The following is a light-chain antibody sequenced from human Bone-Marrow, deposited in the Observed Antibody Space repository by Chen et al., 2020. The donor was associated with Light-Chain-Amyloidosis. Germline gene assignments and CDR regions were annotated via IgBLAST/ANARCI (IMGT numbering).Light chain of an antibody. CDR3: CSYAGASTLL. CDR2: EVT. V-gene: IGLV2-23*02. J-gene: IGLJ2*01. CDR1: SSNVGGLNL. Sequence: QSALTQPASVSGSPGQSITISCTGTSSNVGGLNLVSWYQQHPGKAPKLIFYEVTKRPSGVSNRCSAFKSGNTASLTISGLQTEDEADYYCCSYAGASTLLFGGGTKLTVL.